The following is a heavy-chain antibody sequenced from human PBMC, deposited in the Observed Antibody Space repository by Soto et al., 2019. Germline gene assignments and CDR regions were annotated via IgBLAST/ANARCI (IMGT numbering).Heavy chain of an antibody. CDR2: TYYRSNWRH. CDR3: ARGVAGSGFDL. J-gene: IGHJ4*02. CDR1: GYSVSSNTAA. D-gene: IGHD6-19*01. Sequence: PSHTRSLPCAISGYSVSSNTAAWNLIRSSPSRGLEWLGRTYYRSNWRHDYAVSVKSRITVNPDTSKNHFSLQLNSVTPDDTAVYYCARGVAGSGFDLWGQGTLVTVSS. V-gene: IGHV6-1*01.